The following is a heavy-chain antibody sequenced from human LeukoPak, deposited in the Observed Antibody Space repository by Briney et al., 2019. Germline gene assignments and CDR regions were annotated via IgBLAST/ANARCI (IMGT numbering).Heavy chain of an antibody. J-gene: IGHJ4*02. D-gene: IGHD3-10*01. CDR2: IYYSGST. Sequence: PSETLSLTCTVSGGSISSYYWSWIRQPPGKGLEWIGYIYYSGSTNYNPSLKSRVTISVDTSKNQFSLKLSSVTAADTAVYYCARDAPSYGSGSYIFGYWGQGTLVTVSS. CDR1: GGSISSYY. V-gene: IGHV4-59*01. CDR3: ARDAPSYGSGSYIFGY.